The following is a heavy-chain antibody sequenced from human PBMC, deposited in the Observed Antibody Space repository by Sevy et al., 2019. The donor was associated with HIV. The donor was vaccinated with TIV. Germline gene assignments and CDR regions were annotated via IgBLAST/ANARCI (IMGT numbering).Heavy chain of an antibody. V-gene: IGHV1-24*01. CDR3: SATREYYSDSYGYFDY. CDR2: FDPEEGER. CDR1: GHTLTDLS. D-gene: IGHD3-22*01. Sequence: ASVKVSCKASGHTLTDLSMHWVRQAPGKGFEWIGRFDPEEGERIYAQKFQGRVTMTEDTSKDTAYMELSSLRSEDTAVYYCSATREYYSDSYGYFDYWGQGTLVTVSS. J-gene: IGHJ4*02.